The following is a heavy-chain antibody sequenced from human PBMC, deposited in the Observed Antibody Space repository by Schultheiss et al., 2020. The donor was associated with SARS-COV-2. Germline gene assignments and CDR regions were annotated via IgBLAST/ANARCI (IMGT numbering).Heavy chain of an antibody. V-gene: IGHV3-23*01. CDR1: GFTFSSYG. Sequence: GGSLRLSCAASGFTFSSYGMHWVRQAPGKGLEWVSAISGSGGSTYYADSVKGRFTISRDNAKNSLYLQMNSLRAEDTAVYYCASSYYDHDAFDIWGQGTMVTVSS. J-gene: IGHJ3*02. CDR2: ISGSGGST. D-gene: IGHD3-22*01. CDR3: ASSYYDHDAFDI.